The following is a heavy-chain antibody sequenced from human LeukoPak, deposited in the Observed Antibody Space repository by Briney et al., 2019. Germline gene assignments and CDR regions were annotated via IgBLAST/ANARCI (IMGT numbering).Heavy chain of an antibody. CDR1: GFIFSTYW. Sequence: GGSLRLSCAASGFIFSTYWMSWVRQAPGKGLEWVANINLDGSKTHYVDSVKGRFTISRDNAKKLLFLQMSGLRAEGTAVYDCARDNVGASPFDYWGQGTLASVSS. J-gene: IGHJ4*02. CDR2: INLDGSKT. V-gene: IGHV3-7*05. D-gene: IGHD1-26*01. CDR3: ARDNVGASPFDY.